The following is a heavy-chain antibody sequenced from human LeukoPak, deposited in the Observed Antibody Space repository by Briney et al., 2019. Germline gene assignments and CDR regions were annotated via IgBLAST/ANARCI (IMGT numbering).Heavy chain of an antibody. V-gene: IGHV4-39*01. J-gene: IGHJ4*02. CDR3: ARRNLIGDIVATPSDD. CDR1: GGSISSSSYY. D-gene: IGHD5-12*01. CDR2: IYYSGST. Sequence: SETLSLTCTVSGGSISSSSYYWGWIRQPPGKGLEWIGSIYYSGSTYYNPSLKSRVTISVDTSKNQFSLKLSSVTAADTAVYYCARRNLIGDIVATPSDDWGQGTLVTVSS.